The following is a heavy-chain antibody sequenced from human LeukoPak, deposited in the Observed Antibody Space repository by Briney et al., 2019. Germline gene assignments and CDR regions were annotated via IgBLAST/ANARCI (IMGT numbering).Heavy chain of an antibody. Sequence: GGSLRLSCAASGFTFNNFVMTWVRQAPGKGLEWVSSISGSGRSIYHTDSVKGRFTISRDNSKNTLYLQMTSLRAEDTAVYYCAKGGHYYDSFYYFDYWGQGTLVTVSS. V-gene: IGHV3-23*01. CDR2: ISGSGRSI. CDR1: GFTFNNFV. CDR3: AKGGHYYDSFYYFDY. D-gene: IGHD3-22*01. J-gene: IGHJ4*02.